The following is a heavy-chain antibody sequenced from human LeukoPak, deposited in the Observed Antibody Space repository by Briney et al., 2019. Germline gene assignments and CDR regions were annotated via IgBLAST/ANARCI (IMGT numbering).Heavy chain of an antibody. CDR1: GFTFSSYA. CDR3: ARTSGSYDLDY. Sequence: GRSLRLSCAASGFTFSSYAMHWVRQAPGKGLEWVAVISYDGSNKYYADSVKGRFTNSRDNSKNTLYLQMNSLRAEDTAVYYCARTSGSYDLDYWGQGTLVTVSS. D-gene: IGHD1-26*01. J-gene: IGHJ4*02. V-gene: IGHV3-30*01. CDR2: ISYDGSNK.